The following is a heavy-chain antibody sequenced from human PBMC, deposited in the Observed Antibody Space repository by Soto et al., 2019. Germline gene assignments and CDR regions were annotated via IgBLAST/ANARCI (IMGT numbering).Heavy chain of an antibody. CDR1: GDSISSRSYY. J-gene: IGHJ4*02. D-gene: IGHD1-26*01. Sequence: SETLSLTCTVTGDSISSRSYYWGWIRQPPGKGLEWIGSIYYSGSTYNNPSLRCRVSMSIDTSKNQFSLKLSSVTAADTAVYCGARDDSGSYYKYYFDYWGQGTLVTVSS. V-gene: IGHV4-39*07. CDR2: IYYSGST. CDR3: ARDDSGSYYKYYFDY.